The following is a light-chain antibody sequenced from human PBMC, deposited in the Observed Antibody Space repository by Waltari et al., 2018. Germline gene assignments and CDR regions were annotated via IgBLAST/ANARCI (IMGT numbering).Light chain of an antibody. CDR1: QGISSH. CDR2: PAS. J-gene: IGKJ4*01. Sequence: DIQLTQSPSFLSASVGDRVTIACRASQGISSHLAWYQQKPGNAPKLLIYPASTLQSGVRSRFGGSGSETEFTLSISSLQPDDFATYYCQQVMFYSLTFGGGTKVDIK. V-gene: IGKV1-9*01. CDR3: QQVMFYSLT.